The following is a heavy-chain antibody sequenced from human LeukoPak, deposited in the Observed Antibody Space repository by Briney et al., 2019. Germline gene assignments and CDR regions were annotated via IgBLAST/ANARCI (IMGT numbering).Heavy chain of an antibody. CDR2: IYHSGYA. CDR1: GGSVSSNY. CDR3: ARHNIASDGARLFDF. Sequence: SETLSLTCSVSGGSVSSNYWAWLRQPPGKGPWWIGYIYHSGYAKYNPSFKSRVPMSVDTSKTQFSLQLTSVTAAATPVYYCARHNIASDGARLFDFWGRGTLVAVSS. J-gene: IGHJ4*02. D-gene: IGHD4-17*01. V-gene: IGHV4-59*08.